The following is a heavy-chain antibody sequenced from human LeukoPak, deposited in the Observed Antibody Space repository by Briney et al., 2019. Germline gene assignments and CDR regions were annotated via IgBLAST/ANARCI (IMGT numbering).Heavy chain of an antibody. CDR2: IYASGST. D-gene: IGHD6-13*01. CDR3: ASSPFAAAGTLDY. Sequence: SETLSLTCTVSGGSISSSSYYWGWIRQPAGKGLEWIGRIYASGSTNYNPSLKSRVTMSVDTSKNQFSLKLSSVTAADTAVYYCASSPFAAAGTLDYWGQGTLVTVSS. V-gene: IGHV4-61*02. CDR1: GGSISSSSYY. J-gene: IGHJ4*02.